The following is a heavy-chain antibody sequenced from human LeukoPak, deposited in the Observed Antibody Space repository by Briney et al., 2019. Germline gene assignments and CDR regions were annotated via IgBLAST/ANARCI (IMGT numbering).Heavy chain of an antibody. CDR3: ARGIPSSLPTAFDI. CDR1: GGSISSYY. Sequence: SETLSLTCTVSGGSISSYYWSWIRQPAGKGLEWIGRIYTSGSTNYNPSLKSRVTMSVDTSKKQFSLKLSSVTAADTAVYYCARGIPSSLPTAFDIWGQGTMVTVSS. CDR2: IYTSGST. V-gene: IGHV4-4*07. D-gene: IGHD2-21*01. J-gene: IGHJ3*02.